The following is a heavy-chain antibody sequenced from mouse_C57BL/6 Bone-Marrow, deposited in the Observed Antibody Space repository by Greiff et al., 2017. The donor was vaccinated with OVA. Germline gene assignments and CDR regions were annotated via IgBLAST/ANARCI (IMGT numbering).Heavy chain of an antibody. V-gene: IGHV1-74*01. J-gene: IGHJ2*01. D-gene: IGHD1-1*01. CDR2: IHPSDNDT. Sequence: QVQLQQPGAELVKPGASVKVSCKASGYTFTSYWMHWVKQRPGQGLEWIGRIHPSDNDTNYNQKFKGKATLTVDKSSSTAYMQLSSLTSEDSAVYYCAICYYDGSSYIDYWGQGTTLTVSS. CDR3: AICYYDGSSYIDY. CDR1: GYTFTSYW.